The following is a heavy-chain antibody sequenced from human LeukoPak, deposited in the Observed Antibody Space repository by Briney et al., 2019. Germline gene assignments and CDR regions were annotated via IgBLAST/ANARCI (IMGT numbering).Heavy chain of an antibody. J-gene: IGHJ3*02. CDR1: GFTFSPYW. CDR2: INTDASST. Sequence: PGGSLRLSCAASGFTFSPYWMHWVRQAPGKGLVWVSRINTDASSTNYADSVKGRFTISRDNAKNTLYLQMNSLGAEDTAVYYCARALPAFNIWGQGTMVTVSS. V-gene: IGHV3-74*01. D-gene: IGHD2-15*01. CDR3: ARALPAFNI.